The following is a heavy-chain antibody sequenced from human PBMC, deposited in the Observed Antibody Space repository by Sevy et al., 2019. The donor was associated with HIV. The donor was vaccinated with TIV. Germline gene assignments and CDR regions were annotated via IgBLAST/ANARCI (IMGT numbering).Heavy chain of an antibody. V-gene: IGHV3-33*01. D-gene: IGHD2-21*02. CDR3: SRGGDFNDRSAKWDFDD. CDR2: IWNDGSNK. CDR1: GFTFSNYG. J-gene: IGHJ4*02. Sequence: GGSLRLSCAASGFTFSNYGMHWVRQAPGKGLEWVVVIWNDGSNKYYADSVKGRFTISRDNSKNTLYLQMNSLRVDDTAVYYCSRGGDFNDRSAKWDFDDWGQGTLVTVSS.